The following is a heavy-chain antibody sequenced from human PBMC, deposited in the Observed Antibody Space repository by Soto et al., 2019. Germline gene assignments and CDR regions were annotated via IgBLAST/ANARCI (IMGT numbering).Heavy chain of an antibody. J-gene: IGHJ4*02. D-gene: IGHD6-13*01. CDR1: GFTFSSYC. V-gene: IGHV3-30*03. Sequence: QVQLVESGGGVAQPGRSLRLSCVASGFTFSSYCMHWVRQAPGKGLEWVAVISYDGSNKYYADSVKGRFTISRDNSKITLYLPMNSLAAEATAGYYAVACWYYFDYWGQGTLVTVSS. CDR3: VACWYYFDY. CDR2: ISYDGSNK.